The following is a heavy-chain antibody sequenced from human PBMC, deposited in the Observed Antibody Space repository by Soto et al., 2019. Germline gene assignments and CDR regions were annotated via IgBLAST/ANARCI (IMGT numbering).Heavy chain of an antibody. D-gene: IGHD1-26*01. Sequence: QVQLQESGPGLVKPSETLSLTCTVSNGSIINYYWSWIRQPPGKGLEWIGVIYYSGSTNYNPYLTGRVPMSVDMARNQLSLKPTSAPAAHTAVYYCASRLTLATTTGDAFDLWGKGTMVTVSS. CDR1: NGSIINYY. CDR3: ASRLTLATTTGDAFDL. J-gene: IGHJ3*01. CDR2: IYYSGST. V-gene: IGHV4-59*01.